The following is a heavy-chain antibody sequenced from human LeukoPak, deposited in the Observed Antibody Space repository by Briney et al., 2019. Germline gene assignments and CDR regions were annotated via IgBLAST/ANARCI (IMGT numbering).Heavy chain of an antibody. V-gene: IGHV4-61*08. Sequence: PSETLSLTCAVSGGSISSGGYFWSWIRQPPGKGLEWIGYIYYSGSTNYNPSLKSRVTISVDTSKNQFSLKLSSVTAADTAVYYCARRGFYGDYGYNWFDPWGQGTLVTVSS. J-gene: IGHJ5*02. CDR3: ARRGFYGDYGYNWFDP. CDR2: IYYSGST. CDR1: GGSISSGGYF. D-gene: IGHD4-17*01.